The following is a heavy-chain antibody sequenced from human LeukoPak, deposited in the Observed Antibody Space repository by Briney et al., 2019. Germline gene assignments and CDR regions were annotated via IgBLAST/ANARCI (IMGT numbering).Heavy chain of an antibody. CDR3: VRVLGHKFDRDEDFDY. J-gene: IGHJ4*02. CDR1: GYTFTDYY. Sequence: GASVKVSCKASGYTFTDYYLHWVRQAPGQRPEWLGWINPNRGVTNNARKFQGRLSMTRDTSISTAFMELHSLRPDDTAVYYCVRVLGHKFDRDEDFDYWGQGTLVTVSS. V-gene: IGHV1-2*02. CDR2: INPNRGVT. D-gene: IGHD5-24*01.